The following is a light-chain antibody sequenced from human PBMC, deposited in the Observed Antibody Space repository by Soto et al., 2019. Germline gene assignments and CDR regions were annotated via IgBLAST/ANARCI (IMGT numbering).Light chain of an antibody. CDR2: AAS. J-gene: IGKJ1*01. CDR1: QSIVTY. CDR3: PQSSSPPPWT. Sequence: DIQMTQSPSSLSASVGDRVTITCRASQSIVTYLNWYLQKPGKAPKLLIYAASNLQSGVPSRFSGSGSGTDFTLTISSLQPEDFATYLRPQSSSPPPWTFGHRTKVDIK. V-gene: IGKV1-39*01.